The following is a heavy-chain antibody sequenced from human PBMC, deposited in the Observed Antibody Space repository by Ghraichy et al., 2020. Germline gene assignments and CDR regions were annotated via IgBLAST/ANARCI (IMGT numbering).Heavy chain of an antibody. J-gene: IGHJ4*02. CDR1: GFSFSTYS. CDR3: VDLYSYGFSVDY. Sequence: GESLNISCAASGFSFSTYSMNWVRQAPGGGLEWIAYISTASSTIFYAESVQGRFIISRDNGENTLYLQMNDLREEDTAIYYCVDLYSYGFSVDYWGQGTLVTVSS. D-gene: IGHD3-16*01. V-gene: IGHV3-48*02. CDR2: ISTASSTI.